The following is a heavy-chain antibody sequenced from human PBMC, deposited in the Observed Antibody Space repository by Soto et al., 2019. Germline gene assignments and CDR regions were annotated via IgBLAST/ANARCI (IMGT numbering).Heavy chain of an antibody. V-gene: IGHV3-74*01. CDR2: INSDGSNT. CDR1: GFTFSSHW. CDR3: ARGTAYSNFQH. J-gene: IGHJ1*01. Sequence: PGGSLRLSCAASGFTFSSHWMHWVRQAPGRGLVWVSRINSDGSNTNYADSVKGRFTISRDNAKNTLYLQMNSLRAEDTAVYYCARGTAYSNFQHWGQGTLVTVSS. D-gene: IGHD2-15*01.